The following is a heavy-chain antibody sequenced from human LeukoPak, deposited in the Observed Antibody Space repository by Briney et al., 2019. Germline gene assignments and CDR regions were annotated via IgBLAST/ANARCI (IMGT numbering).Heavy chain of an antibody. D-gene: IGHD1-26*01. CDR2: ISYDGSDK. Sequence: GGSLRLCCAASGFTFSGFAIHWVRQAPGKGLEWVAAISYDGSDKDYVDSVKGRFTISRDNSKNKLSLQMNSLRVEDTAVYYCARRVGRSGPLDYWGQGTLVTVS. J-gene: IGHJ4*02. V-gene: IGHV3-30*03. CDR1: GFTFSGFA. CDR3: ARRVGRSGPLDY.